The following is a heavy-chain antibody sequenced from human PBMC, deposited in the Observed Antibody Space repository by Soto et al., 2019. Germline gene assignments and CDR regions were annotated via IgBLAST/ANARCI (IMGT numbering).Heavy chain of an antibody. V-gene: IGHV3-30*03. Sequence: GESLKISCAASGFTISSYGMHWVRQAPGKGLEWVAVISYDGSNKYYADSVKGRFTISRDNAKNSLYLQMNSLRAEDTAVYYCAREPAAAVYWGQGTLVTVSS. D-gene: IGHD6-13*01. CDR3: AREPAAAVY. CDR1: GFTISSYG. J-gene: IGHJ4*02. CDR2: ISYDGSNK.